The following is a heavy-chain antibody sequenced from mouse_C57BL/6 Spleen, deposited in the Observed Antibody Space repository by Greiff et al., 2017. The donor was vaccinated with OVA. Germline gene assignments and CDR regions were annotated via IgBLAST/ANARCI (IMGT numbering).Heavy chain of an antibody. D-gene: IGHD1-1*01. J-gene: IGHJ1*03. V-gene: IGHV1-80*01. CDR1: GYAFSSYW. Sequence: VQLQQSGAELVKPGASVKISCKASGYAFSSYWMNWVKQRPGKGLEWIGQIYPGGGDTNYNGKFKGKATLTADKSSSTAYMQLSSLTSEDSAVYFCARCSHYWYFDVWGTGTTVTVSS. CDR2: IYPGGGDT. CDR3: ARCSHYWYFDV.